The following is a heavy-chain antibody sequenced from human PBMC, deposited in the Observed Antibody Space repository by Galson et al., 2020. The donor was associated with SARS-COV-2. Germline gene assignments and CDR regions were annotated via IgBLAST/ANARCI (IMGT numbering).Heavy chain of an antibody. CDR1: GYTFTSYG. V-gene: IGHV1-18*04. D-gene: IGHD2-2*02. Sequence: ASVKVSCKASGYTFTSYGISWVRQAPGQGLEWMGWISAYNGNTNYAQKLQGRVTMTTDTSTSTAYMELRSLKSDDSAIYYCARTTAGYIGYYMDIWGNGATVTVSS. CDR2: ISAYNGNT. CDR3: ARTTAGYIGYYMDI. J-gene: IGHJ6*03.